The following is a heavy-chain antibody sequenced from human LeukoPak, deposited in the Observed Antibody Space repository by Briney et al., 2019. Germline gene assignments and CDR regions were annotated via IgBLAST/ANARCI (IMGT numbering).Heavy chain of an antibody. J-gene: IGHJ4*02. D-gene: IGHD6-13*01. CDR2: INHSGST. CDR1: GGSFRGYY. V-gene: IGHV4-34*01. CDR3: ARSSLPGYSSPYFDY. Sequence: MASETLSLTCAVYGGSFRGYYWSWIRQPPGKGLEWMGEINHSGSTNYNPSLKSRVTISVDTYKQQYSLTLSSVTAADTAVYYCARSSLPGYSSPYFDYWGQGTLVSVSS.